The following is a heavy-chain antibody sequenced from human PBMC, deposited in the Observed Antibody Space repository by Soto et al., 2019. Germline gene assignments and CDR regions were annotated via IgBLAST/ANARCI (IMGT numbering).Heavy chain of an antibody. J-gene: IGHJ4*02. Sequence: GGSLRLSCAASGFTFSIYAMTWVRQSPGKGLEWVSSMSRTGDNTYYADSMKGRFTISRDNSKNTLYLQMNSLRAEDTAIYYCAKDQSNSNPLYYFDFWGPGTLVTVSS. CDR2: MSRTGDNT. V-gene: IGHV3-23*01. CDR1: GFTFSIYA. D-gene: IGHD3-22*01. CDR3: AKDQSNSNPLYYFDF.